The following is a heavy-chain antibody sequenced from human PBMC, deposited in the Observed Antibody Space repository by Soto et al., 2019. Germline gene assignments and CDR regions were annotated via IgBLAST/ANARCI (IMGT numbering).Heavy chain of an antibody. V-gene: IGHV1-18*01. CDR1: GYTFTSYG. Sequence: QVQLVQSGAEVKKPGASVQVSCKASGYTFTSYGISWVLQAPGQGIEWMGWISAYNGNTNYAQKPQGRVTMTTDTSPSTAYVELRSLSSDDTAVYYCARGGTYSGYDYTFDYWGQGTLVTVSS. D-gene: IGHD5-12*01. CDR3: ARGGTYSGYDYTFDY. J-gene: IGHJ4*02. CDR2: ISAYNGNT.